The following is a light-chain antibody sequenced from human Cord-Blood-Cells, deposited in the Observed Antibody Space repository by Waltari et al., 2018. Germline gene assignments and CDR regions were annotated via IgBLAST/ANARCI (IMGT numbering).Light chain of an antibody. V-gene: IGLV2-23*02. CDR1: SSYVGSYNL. CDR3: CSYAGSSTLV. CDR2: EVS. J-gene: IGLJ2*01. Sequence: QSALTQPASVSGSPGQSITISCTRTSSYVGSYNLVSWYQQHPGKAPKLMIYEVSKRPSGVSNRFSGSKSGNTASLTISGLQAEDEADYYCCSYAGSSTLVFGGGTKLTVL.